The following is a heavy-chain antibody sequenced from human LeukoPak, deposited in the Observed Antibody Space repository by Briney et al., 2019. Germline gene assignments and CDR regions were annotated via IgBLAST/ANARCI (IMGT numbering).Heavy chain of an antibody. CDR2: INHSGST. D-gene: IGHD2-21*02. CDR1: GGSFSGYY. CDR3: ARGIPSRRVSTAYPYP. Sequence: PSETLSLTCAVYGGSFSGYYWSWIRQPPGKGLEWIGEINHSGSTNYNPSLKSRVTISVDTSKNQFSLKLSSVTAADTAVYYCARGIPSRRVSTAYPYPWGQGTLVTVSS. V-gene: IGHV4-34*01. J-gene: IGHJ5*02.